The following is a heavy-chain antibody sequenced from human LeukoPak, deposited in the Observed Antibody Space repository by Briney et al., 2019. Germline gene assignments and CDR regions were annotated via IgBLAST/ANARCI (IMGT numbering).Heavy chain of an antibody. D-gene: IGHD3-22*01. CDR3: ARDLETLYYYDSSGYYRHDAFDI. CDR2: IYYSGST. J-gene: IGHJ3*02. Sequence: PSETLSLTCTVSGGSISSYYWSWIRQPPGKGLEWIGYIYYSGSTNYNPSLKSRVTISVDTSKNQFSLKLSSVTAADTAVYYCARDLETLYYYDSSGYYRHDAFDIWGQGTMVTVSS. CDR1: GGSISSYY. V-gene: IGHV4-59*12.